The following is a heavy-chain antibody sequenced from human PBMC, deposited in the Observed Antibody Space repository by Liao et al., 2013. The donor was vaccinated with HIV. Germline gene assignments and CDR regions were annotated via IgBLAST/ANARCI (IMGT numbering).Heavy chain of an antibody. D-gene: IGHD2-8*01. CDR2: MYYSGST. J-gene: IGHJ2*01. CDR3: AREDPMYYWYFDL. V-gene: IGHV4-4*07. CDR1: GGSISSYY. Sequence: QVQLQESGPGLVKPSETLSLTCTVSGGSISSYYWSWIRQPAGKGLEWIGSMYYSGSTYYNPSLKSRVTKSVDTSKNQFSLKLSSVTAADTAVYYCAREDPMYYWYFDLWGRGTLVTVSS.